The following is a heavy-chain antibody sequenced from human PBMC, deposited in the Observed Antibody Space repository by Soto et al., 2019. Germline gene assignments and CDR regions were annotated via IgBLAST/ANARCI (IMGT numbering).Heavy chain of an antibody. J-gene: IGHJ3*02. CDR2: INPNSGGT. V-gene: IGHV1-2*04. CDR3: ARVGIAVAGDAFDI. Sequence: QVQLVQSGAEVKKPGASVKVSCKASGYTFTDYYMHWVRQAPGQGLEWMGWINPNSGGTNYAQKFQGWVTMTRDTSISTAYMELSRLRSDDTTVYYCARVGIAVAGDAFDIWGQGTMVTVSS. CDR1: GYTFTDYY. D-gene: IGHD6-19*01.